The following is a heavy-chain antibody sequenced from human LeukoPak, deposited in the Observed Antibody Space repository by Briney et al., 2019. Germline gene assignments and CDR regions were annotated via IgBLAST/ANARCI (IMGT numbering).Heavy chain of an antibody. Sequence: PGRSLRLSCAVSGFTFSSYGMHWVRQAPGKGLEWVAVIWYDGSNKYYADSVKGRFTISRDDSKNTLYLQMNSLRAEDTAVYYCARDGALGSRRFNFDQWGQGTLVTVSS. CDR3: ARDGALGSRRFNFDQ. D-gene: IGHD1-26*01. CDR2: IWYDGSNK. V-gene: IGHV3-33*01. CDR1: GFTFSSYG. J-gene: IGHJ4*02.